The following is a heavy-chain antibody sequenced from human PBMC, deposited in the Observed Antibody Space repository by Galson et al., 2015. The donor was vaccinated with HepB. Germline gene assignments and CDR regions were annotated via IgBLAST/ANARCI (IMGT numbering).Heavy chain of an antibody. CDR1: GFTFSSYS. CDR3: ARIGYSGYDHLDY. V-gene: IGHV3-48*04. Sequence: SLRLSCAASGFTFSSYSMNWVRQAPGKGLERVSYISSSSSPIYYADSVKGRFTISRDNAKNSLYLQMNRLRAEDTAVYYCARIGYSGYDHLDYWGHGTLVTVSS. J-gene: IGHJ4*01. CDR2: ISSSSSPI. D-gene: IGHD5-12*01.